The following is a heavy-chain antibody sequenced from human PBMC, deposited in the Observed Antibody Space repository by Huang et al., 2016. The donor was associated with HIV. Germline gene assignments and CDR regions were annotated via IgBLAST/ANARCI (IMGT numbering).Heavy chain of an antibody. CDR2: IRYDGNNY. CDR1: GFTFGSFG. Sequence: QVQLVESGGGVVQPGGSLRLSCTASGFTFGSFGMHWVSQAPGKVLERVAFIRYDGNNYYYADSVRGRFTISRDNSKDTLYLQMNRLRPDDSAVYYCAKDLTYTFGRHFDYWGRGTLVTVSS. V-gene: IGHV3-30*02. J-gene: IGHJ4*02. CDR3: AKDLTYTFGRHFDY. D-gene: IGHD3-3*01.